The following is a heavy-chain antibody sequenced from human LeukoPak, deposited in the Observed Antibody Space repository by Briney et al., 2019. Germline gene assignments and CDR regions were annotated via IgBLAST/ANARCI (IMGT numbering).Heavy chain of an antibody. CDR1: GGSISSNLYD. J-gene: IGHJ4*02. V-gene: IGHV4-39*07. CDR2: VFYTGKT. Sequence: PSETLSLTCTVSGGSISSNLYDWGCIRQPPGKGLEWIGSVFYTGKTYYNPSLESRVTMSMDTSKNQFSLNLRSVTAADTAVYYCATVSRANRWLLTEWGQGTLVTVSS. CDR3: ATVSRANRWLLTE. D-gene: IGHD7-27*01.